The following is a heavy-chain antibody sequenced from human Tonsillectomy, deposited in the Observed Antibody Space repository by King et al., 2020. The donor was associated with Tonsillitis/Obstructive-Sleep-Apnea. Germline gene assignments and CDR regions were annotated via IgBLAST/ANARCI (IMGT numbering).Heavy chain of an antibody. J-gene: IGHJ4*02. CDR1: GFTFSNYW. CDR2: IKEDGSEK. D-gene: IGHD3-9*01. Sequence: VGAGGGVGRPGGSLGLSCAASGFTFSNYWMSWVRQAPGKGLEWVANIKEDGSEKYDVDSVKGRFTISRDNAKNSLYLQINSLRAEDTAVYYCARDRYFDWLRDGYYFDYWGQGTLVTVSS. CDR3: ARDRYFDWLRDGYYFDY. V-gene: IGHV3-7*03.